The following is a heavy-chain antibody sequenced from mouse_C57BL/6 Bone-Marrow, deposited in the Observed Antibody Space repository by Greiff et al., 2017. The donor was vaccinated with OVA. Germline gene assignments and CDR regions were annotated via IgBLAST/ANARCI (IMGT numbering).Heavy chain of an antibody. Sequence: QVQLKESGAELARPGASVKLSCKASGYTLTSYGIIWVKQRTGQGLEWIGEIYPRSGNTYYNEKFKGKATLTADKSSSTAYMELRSLTSEDSAVYFCALTQYFDVWGTGTTVTVSS. CDR2: IYPRSGNT. CDR1: GYTLTSYG. J-gene: IGHJ1*03. V-gene: IGHV1-81*01. D-gene: IGHD4-1*01. CDR3: ALTQYFDV.